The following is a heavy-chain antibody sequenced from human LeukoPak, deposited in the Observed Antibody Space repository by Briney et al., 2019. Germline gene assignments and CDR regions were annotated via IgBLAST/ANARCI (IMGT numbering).Heavy chain of an antibody. CDR1: GGSITDYY. CDR2: IYPTGST. D-gene: IGHD3-3*01. Sequence: SETLSLTCTVSGGSITDYYWSWIRQSAGKRLELIGRIYPTGSTTYKTSLRTRVTISLDTPKNQVSLKLRSVTAADTAVYYCARDSYDFWSGQYKNGLGDYYGVDVWGQGTTVIVSS. CDR3: ARDSYDFWSGQYKNGLGDYYGVDV. V-gene: IGHV4-4*07. J-gene: IGHJ6*02.